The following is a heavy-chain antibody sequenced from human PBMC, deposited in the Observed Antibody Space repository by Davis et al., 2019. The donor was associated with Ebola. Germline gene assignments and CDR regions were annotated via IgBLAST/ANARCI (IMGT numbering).Heavy chain of an antibody. CDR1: PCSLSVDY. Sequence: SETLSLTCAVSPCSLSVDYWNWIRQPPGKGLEWIGETTRSGSTTYNPSLKSRVTISLDTSNNQFSLRLTSVTAADTAVYYCARQNRWPSVYFDSWGQGTLVTVSS. J-gene: IGHJ4*02. D-gene: IGHD5-24*01. CDR2: TTRSGST. CDR3: ARQNRWPSVYFDS. V-gene: IGHV4-34*01.